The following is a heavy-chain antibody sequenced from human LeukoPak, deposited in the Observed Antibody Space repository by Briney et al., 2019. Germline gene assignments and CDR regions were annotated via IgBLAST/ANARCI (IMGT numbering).Heavy chain of an antibody. J-gene: IGHJ5*02. CDR3: ASSHFNAAGARWFDP. CDR2: IIPILGIA. D-gene: IGHD6-19*01. CDR1: GGTFSSYA. V-gene: IGHV1-69*04. Sequence: GASVKVSCKASGGTFSSYAISWVRQAPGQGLEWMGRIIPILGIANYAQKFQGRVTITADKSTSTAYMELSSLRSEDTAVYYCASSHFNAAGARWFDPWGQGTLVTVSS.